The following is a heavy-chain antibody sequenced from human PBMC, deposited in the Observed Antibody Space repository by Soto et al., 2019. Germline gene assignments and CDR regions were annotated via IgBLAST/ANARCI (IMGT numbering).Heavy chain of an antibody. CDR1: GFTFSSYA. CDR3: ARDFLSAITMVRGVNNWFDP. J-gene: IGHJ5*02. V-gene: IGHV3-30-3*01. CDR2: ISYDGSNK. Sequence: GGSLRLSCAASGFTFSSYAMHWVRQAPGKGLEWVAVISYDGSNKYYADSVKGRFTISRDNSKNTLYLQMNSLRAEDTAVYYCARDFLSAITMVRGVNNWFDPWGQGTLVTVSS. D-gene: IGHD3-10*01.